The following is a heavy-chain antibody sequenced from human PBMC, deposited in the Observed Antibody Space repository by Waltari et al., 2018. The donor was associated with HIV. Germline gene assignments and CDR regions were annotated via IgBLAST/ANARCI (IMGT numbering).Heavy chain of an antibody. D-gene: IGHD3-3*01. CDR2: IKEDGRET. CDR3: VRGEKERMLRFLEYLPSGNFDY. CDR1: GFSFSNYG. Sequence: EVQLVESGGGLVRPGGSLRLSCEASGFSFSNYGMHWVRQSPGKGLEWVANIKEDGRETHYVDSVKGRFTISRDDAKNSLYLQMNSLTADDTAVYFCVRGEKERMLRFLEYLPSGNFDYWGQGTLVTVSS. V-gene: IGHV3-7*01. J-gene: IGHJ4*02.